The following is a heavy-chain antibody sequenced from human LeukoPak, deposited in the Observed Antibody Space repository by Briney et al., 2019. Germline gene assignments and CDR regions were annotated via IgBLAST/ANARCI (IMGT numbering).Heavy chain of an antibody. J-gene: IGHJ5*02. CDR2: IIPIFGTA. CDR1: GGTFSSYA. D-gene: IGHD5-24*01. V-gene: IGHV1-69*13. Sequence: ASVKVSCKASGGTFSSYAISWVRQAPGQGLEWMGGIIPIFGTANYAQKFQGRVTITADESTSTAYMELSSLRSEDTAVYYCARGLSRDGYNYLNWFDPWGQGTLVTVSS. CDR3: ARGLSRDGYNYLNWFDP.